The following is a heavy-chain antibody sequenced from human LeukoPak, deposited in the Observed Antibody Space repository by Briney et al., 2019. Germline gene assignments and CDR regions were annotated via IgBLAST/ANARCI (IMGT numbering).Heavy chain of an antibody. Sequence: VASVKVSCKASGGTFSNYTINWVRQAPGQGLEWMGRIIPTLRIANYAPNFQGRVTITADTSTNTAFMDLSSLRSEDTAVYYCARDHYAGPWGQGTLVTVSS. CDR3: ARDHYAGP. D-gene: IGHD4-17*01. J-gene: IGHJ5*02. V-gene: IGHV1-69*04. CDR1: GGTFSNYT. CDR2: IIPTLRIA.